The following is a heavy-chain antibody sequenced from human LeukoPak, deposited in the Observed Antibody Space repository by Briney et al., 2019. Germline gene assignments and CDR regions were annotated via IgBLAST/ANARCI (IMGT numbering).Heavy chain of an antibody. CDR1: GGSISSYY. CDR2: IYYTGST. Sequence: SETLSLTCTVSGGSISSYYWSWIRQPPGKGLELIGHIYYTGSTDYNPSLKSRATISLDTSENQFSLRLSSVTTADTAVYYCARYRPSESRSGEVTSLDYWGQGTLVTVSS. J-gene: IGHJ4*02. V-gene: IGHV4-59*01. CDR3: ARYRPSESRSGEVTSLDY. D-gene: IGHD3-3*01.